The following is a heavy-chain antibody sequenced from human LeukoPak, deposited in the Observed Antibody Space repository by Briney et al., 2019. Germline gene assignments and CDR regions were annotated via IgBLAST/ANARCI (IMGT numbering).Heavy chain of an antibody. CDR2: MDLNSGNT. D-gene: IGHD3-10*01. Sequence: GASVKVSCKASGYTFTSDDINWVRQVTGQGLEWLGWMDLNSGNTGYVQNFQGRVTMTRNTSITTAYMELSSLRSEDTAVYYCARALMVRGVIIYYYYGMDVWGQGTTVTVSS. CDR1: GYTFTSDD. J-gene: IGHJ6*02. CDR3: ARALMVRGVIIYYYYGMDV. V-gene: IGHV1-8*01.